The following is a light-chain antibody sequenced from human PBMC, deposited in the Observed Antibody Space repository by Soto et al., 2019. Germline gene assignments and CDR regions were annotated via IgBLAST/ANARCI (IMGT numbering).Light chain of an antibody. Sequence: EIVMTQSPATLSVSPEEGATLSCRASQSVSSKLAWYQQKPGQAPRLLIYGASSRATGIPDRFSGSGSGTDFTLTISRLEPEDFAVYYCQQRKKWPPLSFGGGTKVDIK. V-gene: IGKV3D-15*01. J-gene: IGKJ4*01. CDR3: QQRKKWPPLS. CDR1: QSVSSK. CDR2: GAS.